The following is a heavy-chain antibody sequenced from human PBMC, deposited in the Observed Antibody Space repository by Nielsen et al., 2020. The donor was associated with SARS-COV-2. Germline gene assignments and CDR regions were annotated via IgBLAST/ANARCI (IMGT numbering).Heavy chain of an antibody. CDR2: ISDYNGNT. D-gene: IGHD3-9*01. J-gene: IGHJ6*02. Sequence: ASVKDSCKASGGTSISYAISWVRQAPGQGLEWMGWISDYNGNTNYAQKLQGRVTMTTDTSTSTAYMELRSLRSDDTNVYYCARDILTGYYRCYYYGMDVWGQGTTVTVSS. V-gene: IGHV1-18*01. CDR1: GGTSISYA. CDR3: ARDILTGYYRCYYYGMDV.